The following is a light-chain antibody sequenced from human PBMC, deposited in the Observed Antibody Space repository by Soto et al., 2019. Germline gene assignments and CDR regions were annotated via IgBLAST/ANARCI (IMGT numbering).Light chain of an antibody. Sequence: EVVLTQSPGTLSLSPGEGATLSCRASQSVSSSHLAWYQQKYGQAPKLLIHDASTRATGIPDRFSGRGSGTDFTLTITTLQAEDVAVYYCQQYGSLPRTFGQGTKVDIK. CDR2: DAS. CDR1: QSVSSSH. V-gene: IGKV3-20*01. CDR3: QQYGSLPRT. J-gene: IGKJ1*01.